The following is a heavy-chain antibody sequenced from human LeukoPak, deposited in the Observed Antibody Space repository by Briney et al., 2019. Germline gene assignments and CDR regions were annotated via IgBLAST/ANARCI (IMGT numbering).Heavy chain of an antibody. CDR1: GFTFSSYA. Sequence: TGGSLRLSCAASGFTFSSYAMSWVRPAPGRGLEWVSAISSSGGSTYNADSVKVRFTISRANSKNTLYLQMNSMRAEDTAVDFYAKGMVATLLHAFDIWGQGTMVTVSS. CDR3: AKGMVATLLHAFDI. D-gene: IGHD2-8*01. V-gene: IGHV3-23*01. CDR2: ISSSGGST. J-gene: IGHJ3*02.